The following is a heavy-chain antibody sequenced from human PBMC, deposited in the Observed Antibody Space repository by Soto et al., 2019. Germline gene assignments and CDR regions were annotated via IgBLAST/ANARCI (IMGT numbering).Heavy chain of an antibody. D-gene: IGHD6-13*01. CDR3: ARYRREAVAGYTLDN. J-gene: IGHJ4*02. CDR2: VYNSGSA. V-gene: IGHV4-59*01. CDR1: GGSLSSNY. Sequence: PSETLSLTCTASGGSLSSNYWTWIRQPPGKGLEWIRDVYNSGSANYYPSLRRRATISEDTSKSQFSLKVNTMTAADTAVYYCARYRREAVAGYTLDNWGQGILVTVSS.